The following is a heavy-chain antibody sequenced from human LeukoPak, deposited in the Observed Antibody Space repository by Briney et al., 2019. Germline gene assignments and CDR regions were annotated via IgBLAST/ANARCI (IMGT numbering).Heavy chain of an antibody. Sequence: ASVKVSCKASGGTFSSYAISWVRQAPGQGLEWMGGIIPIFGTANYAQKFQGRVTITADESTSTAYIELSSLRSEDTAVYYCARGEQLGPVDYWGQGTLVTVSS. CDR1: GGTFSSYA. CDR3: ARGEQLGPVDY. CDR2: IIPIFGTA. V-gene: IGHV1-69*13. J-gene: IGHJ4*02. D-gene: IGHD6-6*01.